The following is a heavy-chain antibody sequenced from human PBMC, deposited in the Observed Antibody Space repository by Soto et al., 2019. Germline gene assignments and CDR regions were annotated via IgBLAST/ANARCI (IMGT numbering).Heavy chain of an antibody. CDR1: GVSISSGGYY. V-gene: IGHV4-31*03. CDR2: IYYSGST. Sequence: SETLSLTCTVSGVSISSGGYYWSWIRQHPGKGLEWIGYIYYSGSTYYNPSLKSRVTISVDTSKNQFSLKLSSVTAADTAVYYCARVPLFREYYFDYWGQGTLVTVSS. D-gene: IGHD3-10*01. J-gene: IGHJ4*02. CDR3: ARVPLFREYYFDY.